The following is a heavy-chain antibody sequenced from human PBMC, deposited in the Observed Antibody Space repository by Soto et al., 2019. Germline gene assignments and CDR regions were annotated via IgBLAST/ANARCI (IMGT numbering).Heavy chain of an antibody. D-gene: IGHD2-15*01. CDR1: GYSFTSYW. J-gene: IGHJ5*02. CDR2: IYPGDSDT. CDR3: ASCGGGSCYGLYNWFDP. V-gene: IGHV5-51*01. Sequence: ESLKISCKGSGYSFTSYWIGWVRQMPGKGLEWMGIIYPGDSDTRYSPSFQGQVTISADKSISTAYLQWSSLKASDTAMYYCASCGGGSCYGLYNWFDPWGQGTLVTVSS.